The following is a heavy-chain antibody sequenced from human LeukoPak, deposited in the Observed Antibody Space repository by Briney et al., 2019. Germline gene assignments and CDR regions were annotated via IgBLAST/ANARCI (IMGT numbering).Heavy chain of an antibody. CDR2: INPNSGGT. Sequence: ALVKVSCKASGYTFTDYYIHWVRQAPGQGLEWMGWINPNSGGTNFAQQFQGRVTMTRNTSISTAYMELSNLKSDDTAMYYCARLGYNYGFDWGQGTLVTVSS. D-gene: IGHD5-18*01. V-gene: IGHV1-2*02. CDR1: GYTFTDYY. CDR3: ARLGYNYGFD. J-gene: IGHJ4*02.